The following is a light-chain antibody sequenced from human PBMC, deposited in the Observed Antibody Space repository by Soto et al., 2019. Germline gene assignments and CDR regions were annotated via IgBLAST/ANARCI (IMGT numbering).Light chain of an antibody. Sequence: EIVITQSPASLSVTPGERVTLSCSASQSVSSSYLAWYQQKPGQAPRLLIYGASSRATGIPDRFSGGGSGTDFTLTISRLEPEDFAVYYCQQYGSSPQTFGQGTKVDIK. CDR1: QSVSSSY. V-gene: IGKV3-20*01. CDR2: GAS. CDR3: QQYGSSPQT. J-gene: IGKJ1*01.